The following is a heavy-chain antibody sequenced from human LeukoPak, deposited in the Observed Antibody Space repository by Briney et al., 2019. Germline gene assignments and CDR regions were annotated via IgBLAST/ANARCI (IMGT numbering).Heavy chain of an antibody. CDR1: GFIFSSYW. CDR2: IKSDGSST. Sequence: GGSLRLSCAASGFIFSSYWMHWVRQAPGKGLVWVARIKSDGSSTNYADSVKGRFTISRDNAKNTLYLQMNSLRAEDTALYYCAKRTDQGDAFDIWGQGTMVTVSS. CDR3: AKRTDQGDAFDI. D-gene: IGHD1-1*01. V-gene: IGHV3-74*01. J-gene: IGHJ3*02.